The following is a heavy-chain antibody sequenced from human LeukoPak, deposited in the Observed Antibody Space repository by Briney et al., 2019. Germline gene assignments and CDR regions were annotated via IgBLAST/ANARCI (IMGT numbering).Heavy chain of an antibody. CDR2: ISSSSSYI. J-gene: IGHJ6*04. CDR3: AKLPPIGTSHPPDV. V-gene: IGHV3-21*04. D-gene: IGHD2-2*01. CDR1: GFTFSSYS. Sequence: GGSLRLSCAASGFTFSSYSMNWVRQAPGKGLEWVSSISSSSSYIYYADSVKGRFTISRDNAKNSLYLQMNSLRAEDTAVYYCAKLPPIGTSHPPDVWGKGTTVTVSS.